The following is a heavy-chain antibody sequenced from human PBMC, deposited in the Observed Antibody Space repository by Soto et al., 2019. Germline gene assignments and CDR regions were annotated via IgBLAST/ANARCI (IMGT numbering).Heavy chain of an antibody. D-gene: IGHD3-10*01. CDR3: ARVYASQYYYCYGMDV. J-gene: IGHJ6*02. CDR2: IGTAGDT. Sequence: GGSLRLSCATTCFTFTSYYMHWVRQATGKGLEWVSAIGTAGDTYYPGSVKGRFTISRENAKNSLYLQMNSLRAEDTAVYYCARVYASQYYYCYGMDVWGQGT. CDR1: CFTFTSYY. V-gene: IGHV3-13*01.